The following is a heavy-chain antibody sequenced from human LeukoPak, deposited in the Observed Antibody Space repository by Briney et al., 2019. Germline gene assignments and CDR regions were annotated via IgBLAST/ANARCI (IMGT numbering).Heavy chain of an antibody. D-gene: IGHD4-23*01. CDR2: IIPIFGTA. Sequence: GASVKVSCKASGGTFSSYAISWVRQAPGQGLEWMGGIIPIFGTANYAQKFQGRVTITADESTSTAYMELSSLRSEDTAVYYCARDLTPSQTTVVTPDAFDIWGQGTMVTVSS. J-gene: IGHJ3*02. CDR3: ARDLTPSQTTVVTPDAFDI. V-gene: IGHV1-69*13. CDR1: GGTFSSYA.